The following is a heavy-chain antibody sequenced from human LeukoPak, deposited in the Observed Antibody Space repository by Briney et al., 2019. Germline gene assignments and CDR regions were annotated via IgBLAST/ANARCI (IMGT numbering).Heavy chain of an antibody. V-gene: IGHV1-8*01. CDR2: MNPNSGNT. CDR1: GYTFTSYD. CDR3: ARGISSTFGYYYYGMDV. J-gene: IGHJ6*02. D-gene: IGHD2-2*01. Sequence: VASVKVSCTASGYTFTSYDINWVRQATGQGLEWMGWMNPNSGNTGYAQKFQGRVTMTRNTSISTAYMELSSLRSEDTAVYYCARGISSTFGYYYYGMDVWGQGTTVTVSS.